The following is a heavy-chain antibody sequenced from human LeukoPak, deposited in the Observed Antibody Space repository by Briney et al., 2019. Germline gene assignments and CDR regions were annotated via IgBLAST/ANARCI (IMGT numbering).Heavy chain of an antibody. CDR1: GFTFSSYA. CDR3: ARGTGGRVATISYYYYCMDV. V-gene: IGHV3-30-3*01. CDR2: ISYDGSNK. J-gene: IGHJ6*02. D-gene: IGHD5-12*01. Sequence: PGGSLRLSCAASGFTFSSYAMHWVRQAPGKGLEWVALISYDGSNKYYADSVKGRFTISRDNSKNTLYLQMNSLRAEDTAVYYCARGTGGRVATISYYYYCMDVWGQGTTVTVSS.